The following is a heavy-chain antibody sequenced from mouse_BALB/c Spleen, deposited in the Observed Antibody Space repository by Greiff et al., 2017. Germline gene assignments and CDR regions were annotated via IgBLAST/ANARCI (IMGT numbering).Heavy chain of an antibody. Sequence: VQLQQSGAELVKPGASVKLSCTASGFNFKDTYMHWVKQRPEQGLEWIGRIDPANGNTKYDPKFQGKATITADTSSNTAYLQLSSLTSEDTAVYYCARRAYYRDDYYAMDYWGQGTSVTVSS. CDR2: IDPANGNT. CDR3: ARRAYYRDDYYAMDY. CDR1: GFNFKDTY. J-gene: IGHJ4*01. D-gene: IGHD2-14*01. V-gene: IGHV14-3*02.